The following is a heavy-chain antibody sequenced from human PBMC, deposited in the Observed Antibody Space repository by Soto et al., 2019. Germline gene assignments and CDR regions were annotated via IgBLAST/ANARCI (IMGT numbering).Heavy chain of an antibody. V-gene: IGHV3-74*01. CDR1: GFSFSNYW. J-gene: IGHJ4*02. Sequence: GGSLRLSCTDSGFSFSNYWMHWVRQGPGKGLVWVSRINTDGSSTNYADSVKGRFTISRDNSKNTLFLQMNSLRAEDTAVYYCARDYYKYYDSSGYYRSPAYWGQGTLVTVSS. CDR3: ARDYYKYYDSSGYYRSPAY. D-gene: IGHD3-22*01. CDR2: INTDGSST.